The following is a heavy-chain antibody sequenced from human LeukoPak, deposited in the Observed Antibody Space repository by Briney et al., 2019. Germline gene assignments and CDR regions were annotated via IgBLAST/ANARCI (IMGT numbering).Heavy chain of an antibody. CDR3: ASDSSYSSGWRDFDY. V-gene: IGHV3-33*08. CDR1: GFTFSSYE. Sequence: GGSLRLSCAASGFTFSSYEMNWVRQAPGKGLEWVAVIWYDGSNKYYADSVKGRFTISRDNSKNTLYLQMNSLRAEDTAVYYCASDSSYSSGWRDFDYWGQGTLVTVSS. J-gene: IGHJ4*02. D-gene: IGHD6-19*01. CDR2: IWYDGSNK.